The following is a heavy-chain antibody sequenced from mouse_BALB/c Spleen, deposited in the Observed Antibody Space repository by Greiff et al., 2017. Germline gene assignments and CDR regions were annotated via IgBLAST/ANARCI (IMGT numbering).Heavy chain of an antibody. CDR1: GFTFSSYA. V-gene: IGHV5-6-5*01. CDR2: ISSGGST. Sequence: DVKLVESGGGLVKPGGSLKLSCAASGFTFSSYAMSWVRQTPEKRLEWVASISSGGSTYYPDSVKGRFTISRDNARNILYLQMSSLRSEDTAMYYCARGGTRLDYWGQGTTLTVSS. J-gene: IGHJ2*01. D-gene: IGHD4-1*01. CDR3: ARGGTRLDY.